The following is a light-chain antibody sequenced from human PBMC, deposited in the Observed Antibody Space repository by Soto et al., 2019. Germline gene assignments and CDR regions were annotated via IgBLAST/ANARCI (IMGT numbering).Light chain of an antibody. Sequence: QSALTQPASVSGSPGQSITISCTGTSSDVGGYNYVSWYQQHPGKAPKLMIYEVSNRPSGISNRFSGSKSGNTASLTISGLQVEYEAEYFCGSFTTSRIWVFGGGTKLTVL. J-gene: IGLJ3*02. V-gene: IGLV2-14*01. CDR2: EVS. CDR3: GSFTTSRIWV. CDR1: SSDVGGYNY.